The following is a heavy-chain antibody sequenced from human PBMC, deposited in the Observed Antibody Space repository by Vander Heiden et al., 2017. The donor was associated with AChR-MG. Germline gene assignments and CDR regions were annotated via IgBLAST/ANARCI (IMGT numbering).Heavy chain of an antibody. CDR1: GFPFSRYE. D-gene: IGHD3-22*01. CDR2: ISSSGSTI. J-gene: IGHJ3*02. V-gene: IGHV3-48*03. Sequence: EVQLVESGGGLVQPGGSLRLSCAASGFPFSRYERNWVRQAPGKGLECVSYISSSGSTIYYADSVKGRFTISRDNAKNSLYLQMNSLRAEDTAVYYCARSRITMIVEPGDDAFDIWGQGTMVTVSS. CDR3: ARSRITMIVEPGDDAFDI.